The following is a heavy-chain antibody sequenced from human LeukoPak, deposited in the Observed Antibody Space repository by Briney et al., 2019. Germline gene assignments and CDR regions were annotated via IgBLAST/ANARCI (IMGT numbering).Heavy chain of an antibody. Sequence: GGSLRLSCATSGFTFSSYGMHWVRQAPGKGLEWVAVIWSDGRNRFYVDAVKGRFTFSRDNSKNTLSLQMNSLRAEDTAVYYCAKERGLFDAFDIWGQGTMVTVSS. CDR3: AKERGLFDAFDI. D-gene: IGHD2-21*01. CDR1: GFTFSSYG. J-gene: IGHJ3*02. CDR2: IWSDGRNR. V-gene: IGHV3-33*06.